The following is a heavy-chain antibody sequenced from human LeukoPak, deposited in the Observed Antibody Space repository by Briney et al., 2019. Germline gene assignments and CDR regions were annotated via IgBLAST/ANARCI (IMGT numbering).Heavy chain of an antibody. Sequence: PGGSLRLSCEASGFTFSSYSVNWVRQAPGKGLEWVSSISSGSSYIYYADSVKGRFTISRDNAKNSLYLQMNSLRAEDTAVYYCARDIVVVVAAISNWFDPWGQGTLVTVSS. CDR3: ARDIVVVVAAISNWFDP. CDR1: GFTFSSYS. V-gene: IGHV3-21*01. J-gene: IGHJ5*02. CDR2: ISSGSSYI. D-gene: IGHD2-15*01.